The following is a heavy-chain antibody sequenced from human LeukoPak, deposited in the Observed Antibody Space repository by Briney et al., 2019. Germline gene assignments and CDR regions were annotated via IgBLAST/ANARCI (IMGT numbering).Heavy chain of an antibody. CDR3: ARESGVAHTQPTVTTGTFDP. D-gene: IGHD4-17*01. CDR2: ISSSSSYI. CDR1: GFTFSSYS. V-gene: IGHV3-21*01. Sequence: GGSLRLSCAASGFTFSSYSMNWVRQAPGKGLEWVSSISSSSSYIYYADSVKGRFTISRDNAKNSLYLQMNSLRAEDTAVYYCARESGVAHTQPTVTTGTFDPWGQGTLVTVSS. J-gene: IGHJ5*02.